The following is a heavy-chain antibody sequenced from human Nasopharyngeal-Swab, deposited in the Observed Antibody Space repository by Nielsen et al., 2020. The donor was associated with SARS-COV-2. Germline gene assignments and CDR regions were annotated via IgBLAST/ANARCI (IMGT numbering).Heavy chain of an antibody. D-gene: IGHD6-19*01. CDR2: IYYSGST. V-gene: IGHV4-39*07. CDR1: GGSISSSSYY. Sequence: SETLSLTCTVSGGSISSSSYYWGWIRQPPGKGLEWIGSIYYSGSTYYNPSLKSRVTISVDTSKNQFSLKLSSVTAADTAVYYCARDLGSIAVAGDAFDIWGQGTMVTVSS. CDR3: ARDLGSIAVAGDAFDI. J-gene: IGHJ3*02.